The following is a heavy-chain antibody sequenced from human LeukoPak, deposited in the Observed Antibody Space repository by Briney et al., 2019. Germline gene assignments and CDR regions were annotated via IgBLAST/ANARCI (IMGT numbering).Heavy chain of an antibody. CDR1: GFTFDDYA. CDR3: AKDTTGSSGYYYYMDV. CDR2: ISWNSGSI. D-gene: IGHD6-19*01. V-gene: IGHV3-9*01. J-gene: IGHJ6*03. Sequence: PGRSLRLSCAASGFTFDDYAMHWVRQAPGKGLEWVSGISWNSGSIGYADSVKGRFTISRDNSKNTLYLQMNSLRAEDTAVYYCAKDTTGSSGYYYYMDVWGKGTTVTISS.